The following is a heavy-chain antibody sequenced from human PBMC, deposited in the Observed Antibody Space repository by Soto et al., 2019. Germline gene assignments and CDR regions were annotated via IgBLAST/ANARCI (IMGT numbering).Heavy chain of an antibody. CDR3: ARGLTTTTGRPFWYFDL. J-gene: IGHJ2*01. D-gene: IGHD2-2*01. V-gene: IGHV3-7*01. Sequence: EVKLVESGGGLVQSGGSLRLSCAASGFSFSDYWMTWVRRAPGRGLEWVAHIKEDGTEKFYVDSVKGRFTISRDNAQKSLDLQMNSLRAEDTAVYSCARGLTTTTGRPFWYFDLWGRGTLVTVSS. CDR2: IKEDGTEK. CDR1: GFSFSDYW.